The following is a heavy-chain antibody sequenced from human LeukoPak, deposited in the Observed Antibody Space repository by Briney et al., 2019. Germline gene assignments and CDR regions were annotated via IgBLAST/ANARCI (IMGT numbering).Heavy chain of an antibody. CDR2: IYYSGST. CDR1: GGSISSSSYY. D-gene: IGHD6-13*01. Sequence: SETLSLTCTVSGGSISSSSYYWGWIRQPPGKGLEWIGSIYYSGSTYYNPSLKSRVTISVDTSKNQFSLKLSSVTAADTAVYYCARGFQLAEAGPFYYYYYMDVWGKGTTVTVSS. J-gene: IGHJ6*03. V-gene: IGHV4-39*07. CDR3: ARGFQLAEAGPFYYYYYMDV.